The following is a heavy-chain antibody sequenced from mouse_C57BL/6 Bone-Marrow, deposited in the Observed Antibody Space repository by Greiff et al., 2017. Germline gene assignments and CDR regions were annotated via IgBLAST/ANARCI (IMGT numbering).Heavy chain of an antibody. Sequence: QVQLQQSGPELVKPGASVKISCKASGYAFSSSWMNWVKQRPGKGLEWIGRIYPGDGDTNYNGKFKGKATLTADKSSSTAYMQLSSLTSEDSAVYFGARTGTGYFDYWGQGTTLTVSS. D-gene: IGHD4-1*01. V-gene: IGHV1-82*01. CDR1: GYAFSSSW. CDR3: ARTGTGYFDY. J-gene: IGHJ2*01. CDR2: IYPGDGDT.